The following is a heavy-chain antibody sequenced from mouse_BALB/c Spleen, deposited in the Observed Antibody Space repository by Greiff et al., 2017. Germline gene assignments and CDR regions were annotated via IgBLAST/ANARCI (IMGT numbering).Heavy chain of an antibody. V-gene: IGHV1-7*01. CDR2: INPSTGYT. J-gene: IGHJ3*01. Sequence: VQLQQSGAELAKPGASVKMSCKASGYTFTSYWMHWVKQRPGQGLEWIGYINPSTGYTEYNQKFKDKATLTADKSSSTAYMQLSSLTSEDSAVYYCARSGGGLAWFADWGQGTLVTVSA. CDR1: GYTFTSYW. CDR3: ARSGGGLAWFAD. D-gene: IGHD2-10*02.